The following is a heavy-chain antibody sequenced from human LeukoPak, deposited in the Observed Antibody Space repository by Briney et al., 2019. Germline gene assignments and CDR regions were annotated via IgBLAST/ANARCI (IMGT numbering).Heavy chain of an antibody. D-gene: IGHD3-22*01. V-gene: IGHV4-4*09. CDR2: IYTSGGT. Sequence: SETLSLTCTVSGDSISSYYWSWIRQPPGKGLEWIGYIYTSGGTNYIPSLKGRVTISVDTSKNQFSLKLSSVTAADTAVYYCARHPDDSSGYSDYWGQGTLVTVSS. CDR3: ARHPDDSSGYSDY. J-gene: IGHJ4*02. CDR1: GDSISSYY.